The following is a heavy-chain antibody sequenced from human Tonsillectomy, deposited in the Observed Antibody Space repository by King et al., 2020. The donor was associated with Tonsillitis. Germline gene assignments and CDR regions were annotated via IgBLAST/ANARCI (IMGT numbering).Heavy chain of an antibody. V-gene: IGHV4-39*01. Sequence: VQLQESGPGLVKPSETLSLTCTVSGGSLSSSSYYWGWIRQPPGKGLEWVGSIYYSGSTYYNPSLRSRVTMSVDTYKNQFSLKLSSVTAADTAVYYCARQYDFWSGNYYFDFWGQGTLVTVSS. CDR1: GGSLSSSSYY. CDR2: IYYSGST. J-gene: IGHJ4*02. CDR3: ARQYDFWSGNYYFDF. D-gene: IGHD3-3*01.